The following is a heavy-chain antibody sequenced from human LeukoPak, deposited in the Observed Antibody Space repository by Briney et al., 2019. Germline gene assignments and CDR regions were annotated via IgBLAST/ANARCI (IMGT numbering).Heavy chain of an antibody. V-gene: IGHV4-59*01. CDR3: ARVAFWSGYPGRDAFDI. CDR2: IYNSGST. D-gene: IGHD3-3*01. CDR1: GSSISSYY. Sequence: SETLSLTCTVSGSSISSYYWSWIRRPPGKGLEWIGYIYNSGSTNYNPSLKSRVTISIDTSKNQFSLKLSSLTAADTAVYFCARVAFWSGYPGRDAFDIWGQGTMVTVSS. J-gene: IGHJ3*02.